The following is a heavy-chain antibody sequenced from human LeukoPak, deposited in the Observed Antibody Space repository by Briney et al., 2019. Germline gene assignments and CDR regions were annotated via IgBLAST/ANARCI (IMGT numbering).Heavy chain of an antibody. V-gene: IGHV3-7*04. D-gene: IGHD7-27*01. CDR2: IKQDGSEI. J-gene: IGHJ4*02. CDR3: ARNWGWGDY. CDR1: GFTFSSSW. Sequence: GGSLRLSCAASGFTFSSSWMTWVRQAPGKGLAWVANIKQDGSEIFYVDSVKGRFTISRDNAQNSLYLQMDSLRAEDTAVYYCARNWGWGDYWGLGTLVTVSS.